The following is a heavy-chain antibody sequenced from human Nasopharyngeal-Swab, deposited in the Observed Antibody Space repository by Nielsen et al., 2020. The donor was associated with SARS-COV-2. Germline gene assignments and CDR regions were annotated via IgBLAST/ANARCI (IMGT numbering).Heavy chain of an antibody. D-gene: IGHD5-18*01. CDR1: GGSLIRDTYY. J-gene: IGHJ3*02. CDR3: ARGSTRRGYSYSARNAFDI. Sequence: SETLSLTCTVSGGSLIRDTYYWNWIRQHPGKGLEWIGHMYYSGTTDYNPSLKNRASISIDTSNNHFSLKLTSVTVADTAVYFCARGSTRRGYSYSARNAFDIWGQGKMVTVSS. CDR2: MYYSGTT. V-gene: IGHV4-31*03.